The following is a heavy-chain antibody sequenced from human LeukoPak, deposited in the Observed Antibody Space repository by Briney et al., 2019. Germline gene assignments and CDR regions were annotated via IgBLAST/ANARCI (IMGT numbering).Heavy chain of an antibody. CDR3: ARIRAGGAYFDY. D-gene: IGHD4-23*01. Sequence: SETLSLTCTVSGGSIGSGSYYWSWIRQPAGKGLEWIGRIYTSENTNYSPSLKSRVTISVDTSKNQFSLKLNSVTAVDTAVYYCARIRAGGAYFDYWGQGTLVTVSS. V-gene: IGHV4-61*02. CDR2: IYTSENT. J-gene: IGHJ4*02. CDR1: GGSIGSGSYY.